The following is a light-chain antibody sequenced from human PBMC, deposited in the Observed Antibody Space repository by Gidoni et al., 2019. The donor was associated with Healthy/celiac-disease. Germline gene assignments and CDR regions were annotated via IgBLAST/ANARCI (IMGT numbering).Light chain of an antibody. CDR1: QSVSSY. V-gene: IGKV3-11*01. CDR2: YAS. Sequence: EIVLTQSPATLSLSPGERATLSCRASQSVSSYLAWYQQKPGQAPRLLLYYASNRATGIPARFSGSGSGTDFTLPISSLEPEDFAVYYCQQRSNWPPGYTFGQGTKLEIK. J-gene: IGKJ2*01. CDR3: QQRSNWPPGYT.